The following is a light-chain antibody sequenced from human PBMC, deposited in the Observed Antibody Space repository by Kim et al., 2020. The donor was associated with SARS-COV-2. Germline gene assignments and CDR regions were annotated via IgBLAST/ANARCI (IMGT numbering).Light chain of an antibody. CDR3: LQHNTYPST. J-gene: IGKJ5*01. CDR2: GAS. CDR1: KNIRND. V-gene: IGKV1-17*01. Sequence: SSVGERVATTCRASKNIRNDLGGCQQNPGRAPKRLIYGASSLQSGVPSRFSGSGSGAEFTLTISSLQPEDFATYFCLQHNTYPSTFGQGTQLEIK.